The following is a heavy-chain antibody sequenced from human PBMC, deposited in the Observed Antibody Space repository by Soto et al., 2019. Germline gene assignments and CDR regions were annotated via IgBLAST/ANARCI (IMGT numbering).Heavy chain of an antibody. Sequence: GGSLRLSCTASGFTFGDYAMSWFRQAPGKGLEWVGFIRSKAYGGTTEYAASVKGRFTISRDDSKSIAYLQMNSLKTEDTAVYYCTRVPTIFGVVIISDDAFDIWGQGTMVTVSS. CDR2: IRSKAYGGTT. D-gene: IGHD3-3*01. V-gene: IGHV3-49*03. J-gene: IGHJ3*02. CDR1: GFTFGDYA. CDR3: TRVPTIFGVVIISDDAFDI.